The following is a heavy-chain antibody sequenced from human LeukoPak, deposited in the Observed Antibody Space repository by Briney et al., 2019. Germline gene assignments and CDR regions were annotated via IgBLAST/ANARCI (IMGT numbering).Heavy chain of an antibody. CDR3: ARDSRFGDPLDY. Sequence: SETLSLTCTVSGGSISSYYWSWIRQPPGKGLEWIGYIYYSGSTNYNPSLKSRVTISVDTPKNQFSLKLSSVTAADTAVYYCARDSRFGDPLDYWGQGTLVTVSS. CDR1: GGSISSYY. D-gene: IGHD3-10*01. J-gene: IGHJ4*02. CDR2: IYYSGST. V-gene: IGHV4-59*01.